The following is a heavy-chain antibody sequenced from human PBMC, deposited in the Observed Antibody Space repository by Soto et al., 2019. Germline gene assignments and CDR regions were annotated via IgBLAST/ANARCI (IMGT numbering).Heavy chain of an antibody. V-gene: IGHV3-23*01. CDR1: DFTFSNFA. CDR3: AKDREATGRARRSPMDV. J-gene: IGHJ6*02. CDR2: ISGSGATT. Sequence: PGGSLRLSCAASDFTFSNFAMNWVRQVPGKGLEWVSIISGSGATTYYADSVKGRFTISRDNSRNTLFLQMNSLRGEDTALYYCAKDREATGRARRSPMDVWGQGTTVTVPS.